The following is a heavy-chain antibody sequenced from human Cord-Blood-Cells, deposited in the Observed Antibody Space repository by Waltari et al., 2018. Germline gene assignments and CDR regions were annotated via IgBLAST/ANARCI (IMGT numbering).Heavy chain of an antibody. Sequence: QLQLQESGPGLVKPSETLSLTCTVSGGSISSSSYYWGWSRQPPGKGLEWIGSIYYSGSTYYNPSLKSRVTISVDTSKNQFSLKLSSVTAADTAVYYCARLLGGNYYFDYWGQGTLVTVSS. J-gene: IGHJ4*02. CDR1: GGSISSSSYY. D-gene: IGHD2-21*02. CDR2: IYYSGST. V-gene: IGHV4-39*01. CDR3: ARLLGGNYYFDY.